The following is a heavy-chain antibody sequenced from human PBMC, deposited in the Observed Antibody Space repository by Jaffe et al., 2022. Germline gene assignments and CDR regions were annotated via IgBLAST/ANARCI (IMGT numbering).Heavy chain of an antibody. CDR3: ARVRYYGSGFIDAFDI. CDR2: IIPIFGTA. J-gene: IGHJ3*02. V-gene: IGHV1-69*05. Sequence: QVQLVQSGAEVKKPGSSVKVSCKASGGTFSSYAISWVRQAPGQGLEWMGGIIPIFGTANYAQKFQGRVTITTDESTSTAYMELSSLRSEDTAVYYCARVRYYGSGFIDAFDIWGQGTMVTVSS. CDR1: GGTFSSYA. D-gene: IGHD3-10*01.